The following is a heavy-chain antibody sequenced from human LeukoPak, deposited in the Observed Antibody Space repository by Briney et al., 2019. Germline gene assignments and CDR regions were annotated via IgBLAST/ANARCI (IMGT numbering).Heavy chain of an antibody. CDR1: GGSISSYY. CDR3: ARVYYDSSGYSNDAFDI. J-gene: IGHJ3*02. Sequence: SETLSLTCTVSGGSISSYYWSWIRQPAGKGLEWIGRIYTSGSTNYNPSLKSRVTMSVDTSKNQFFLKLSSVTAADTAVYYCARVYYDSSGYSNDAFDIWGQGTMVTVSS. CDR2: IYTSGST. D-gene: IGHD3-22*01. V-gene: IGHV4-4*07.